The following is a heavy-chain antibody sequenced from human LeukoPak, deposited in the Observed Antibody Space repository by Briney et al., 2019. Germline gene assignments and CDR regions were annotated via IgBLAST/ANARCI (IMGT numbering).Heavy chain of an antibody. CDR3: ARALTTLTYEGY. D-gene: IGHD1-1*01. Sequence: KAGGSLRLSCAASGFTFSSYTMHWIRQAPGKGLEWVPSISGSNSYIFYADSVKGRFTVSRDNAKDSLYLQMNSLRAEDTAVYYCARALTTLTYEGYWGQGTLITVSS. J-gene: IGHJ4*02. V-gene: IGHV3-21*01. CDR1: GFTFSSYT. CDR2: ISGSNSYI.